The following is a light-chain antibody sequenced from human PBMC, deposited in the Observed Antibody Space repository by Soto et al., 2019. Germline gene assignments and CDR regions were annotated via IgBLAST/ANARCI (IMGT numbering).Light chain of an antibody. V-gene: IGKV3-15*01. J-gene: IGKJ2*01. CDR2: RAS. Sequence: VMTQSPATLSVSPGERATLSCRASQNVGGSVAWYQQKNGQAPRLLIYRASTRATGIQARFSGSGSGTEFTLTISSLQSEDFAVYYCQQSRTFAQGTKVDIX. CDR1: QNVGGS. CDR3: QQSRT.